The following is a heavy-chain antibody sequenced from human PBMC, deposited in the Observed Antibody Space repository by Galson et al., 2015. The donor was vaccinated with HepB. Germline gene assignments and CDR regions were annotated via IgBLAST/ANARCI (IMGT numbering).Heavy chain of an antibody. CDR3: TKGAQSSGWYASHY. J-gene: IGHJ4*02. CDR2: ISWDAVRT. CDR1: GFTVDDHN. Sequence: SLRLSCAASGFTVDDHNMQWVRQVPGKGLEWVSHISWDAVRTYYADSVKGRFTISRDNHKHSLYLQMNSLRTEDTAFYYCTKGAQSSGWYASHYWGQGTLVIVSS. D-gene: IGHD6-19*01. V-gene: IGHV3-43*01.